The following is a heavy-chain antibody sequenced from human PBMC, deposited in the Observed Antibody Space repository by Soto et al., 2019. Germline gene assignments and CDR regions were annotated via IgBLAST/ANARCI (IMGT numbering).Heavy chain of an antibody. CDR1: GYTFTSYD. J-gene: IGHJ3*02. V-gene: IGHV1-8*01. CDR2: MNPNGGNT. Sequence: ASVKVSCKASGYTFTSYDINWVRQATGQGLEWMGWMNPNGGNTGYAQKFQGRVTMTRNTSISTAYMELSSLRSEDTAVYYCARPDDYGDDGAFDIWGQGTMVTVSS. CDR3: ARPDDYGDDGAFDI. D-gene: IGHD4-17*01.